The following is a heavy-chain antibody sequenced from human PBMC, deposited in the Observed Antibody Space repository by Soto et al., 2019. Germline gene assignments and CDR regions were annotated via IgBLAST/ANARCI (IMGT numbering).Heavy chain of an antibody. Sequence: ASETLSLTCTVSGGSISSSSYYWGWIRQPPGKGLEWIGSIYYSGSTYYSPSLKSRVTISVDTSKNQFSLKLSSVTAADTAVYYCARQDSSSWYLAANWFDPWGQGTLVTVSS. D-gene: IGHD6-13*01. CDR3: ARQDSSSWYLAANWFDP. V-gene: IGHV4-39*01. CDR2: IYYSGST. J-gene: IGHJ5*02. CDR1: GGSISSSSYY.